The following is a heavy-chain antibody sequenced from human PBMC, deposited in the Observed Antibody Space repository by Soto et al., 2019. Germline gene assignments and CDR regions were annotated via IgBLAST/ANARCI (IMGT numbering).Heavy chain of an antibody. Sequence: SGGSLRLSCVASGFNFSDHYMNWIRQAPGKGLEWVSYISGSSRYTNFADSVKGRFTISRDNAKNSLYLQMNSLRAEDTAVYYCASHPSGWHYYDYWAQGTPVTVSS. CDR1: GFNFSDHY. CDR3: ASHPSGWHYYDY. V-gene: IGHV3-11*06. D-gene: IGHD6-25*01. CDR2: ISGSSRYT. J-gene: IGHJ4*02.